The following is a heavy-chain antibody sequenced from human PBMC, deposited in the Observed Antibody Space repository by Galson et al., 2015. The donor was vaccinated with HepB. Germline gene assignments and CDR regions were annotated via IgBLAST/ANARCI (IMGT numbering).Heavy chain of an antibody. CDR1: GFTFSNCA. CDR2: ISGGGGGT. J-gene: IGHJ4*02. D-gene: IGHD3-10*01. CDR3: AKDTYHSGTSLFDY. V-gene: IGHV3-23*01. Sequence: SLRLSCAASGFTFSNCAMSWVRQAPGQGLEWVSAISGGGGGTYYADSLLGRFTISIDNSRNTLYLQMNSLRAEDTALYYWAKDTYHSGTSLFDYWGQGALVTVSS.